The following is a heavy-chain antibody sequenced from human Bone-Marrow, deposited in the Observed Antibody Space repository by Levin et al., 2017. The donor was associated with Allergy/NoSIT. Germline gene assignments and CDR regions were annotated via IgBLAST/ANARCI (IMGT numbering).Heavy chain of an antibody. D-gene: IGHD4-17*01. CDR2: VNCNSGDT. CDR3: ARNDYGDYVQNFDY. J-gene: IGHJ4*02. CDR1: GYTFTDHY. Sequence: GASVKVSCEAAGYTFTDHYMHWLRQAPGQGLEWMGWVNCNSGDTHYAQKFQDRVTMTRDTSITTAYIEVSSLRFDDTALYFCARNDYGDYVQNFDYWGQGTLVTVSS. V-gene: IGHV1-2*02.